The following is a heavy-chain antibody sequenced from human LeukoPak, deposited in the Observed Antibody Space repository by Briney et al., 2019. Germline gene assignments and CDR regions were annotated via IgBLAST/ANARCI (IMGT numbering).Heavy chain of an antibody. V-gene: IGHV4-59*01. CDR3: ARGWADYGDYFDY. Sequence: SETLSLTCTVSGGSISSYYWSWIRQPPGKGLEWIGYIYYSGSTNYNPSLKSRVTISVDTSKNQFSLKLSSVTAADTAVYYCARGWADYGDYFDYWGQGTLVTVSS. CDR2: IYYSGST. D-gene: IGHD4-17*01. CDR1: GGSISSYY. J-gene: IGHJ4*02.